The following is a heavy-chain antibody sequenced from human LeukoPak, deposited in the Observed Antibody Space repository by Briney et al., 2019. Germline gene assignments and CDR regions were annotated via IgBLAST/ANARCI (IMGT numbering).Heavy chain of an antibody. J-gene: IGHJ4*02. D-gene: IGHD5-24*01. V-gene: IGHV1-18*01. CDR2: ISAYDGNT. CDR3: ARFRRDGYNSLDY. Sequence: VASVKVSCKASGYTFSSYGISWVRQAPGQGLEWMGWISAYDGNTDYAQNLQGRVTMTTDTSTSTAYMELRSLRSDDTAVYYCARFRRDGYNSLDYWGQGTLVTVSS. CDR1: GYTFSSYG.